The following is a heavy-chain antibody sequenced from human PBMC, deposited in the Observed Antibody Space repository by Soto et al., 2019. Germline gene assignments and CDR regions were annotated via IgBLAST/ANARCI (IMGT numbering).Heavy chain of an antibody. J-gene: IGHJ6*02. CDR1: GYTLTELS. V-gene: IGHV1-24*01. CDR3: ASPLTPKPRSGMDV. Sequence: ASVKVSCKVSGYTLTELSMHWVRQAPGKGLEWMGGFDPEDGETIYAQKFQGRVTMTEDTSTDTAYMELSSLRSEDTAVYYCASPLTPKPRSGMDVWGQGTTVTVSS. CDR2: FDPEDGET. D-gene: IGHD3-10*01.